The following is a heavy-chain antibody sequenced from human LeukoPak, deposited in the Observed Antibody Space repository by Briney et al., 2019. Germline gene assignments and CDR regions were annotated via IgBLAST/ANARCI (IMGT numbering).Heavy chain of an antibody. D-gene: IGHD3-9*01. V-gene: IGHV3-21*01. Sequence: KAGGSLRLSCAASGFTFSSYTMNWVRQAPGKGLEWVSSISSSRSYIYYADSVKGRFTISRDNSKNTLYLQMNSLRAEDTAVYYCARDGRYYDILTGAPYDAFDIWGQGTMVTVSS. CDR2: ISSSRSYI. CDR3: ARDGRYYDILTGAPYDAFDI. CDR1: GFTFSSYT. J-gene: IGHJ3*02.